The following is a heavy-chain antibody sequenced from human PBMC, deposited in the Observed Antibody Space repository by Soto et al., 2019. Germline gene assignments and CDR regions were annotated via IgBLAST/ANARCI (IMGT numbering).Heavy chain of an antibody. CDR3: ARDLEVGTFLYFFDS. J-gene: IGHJ4*02. CDR1: GGSFSGYY. V-gene: IGHV4-34*01. CDR2: INHSGST. D-gene: IGHD1-26*01. Sequence: PSETLSLTCAVYGGSFSGYYWSWIRQPPGKGLEWIGEINHSGSTNYNPSLKSRVTISVDTSKNQFSLKLSSVTAADTAVYYCARDLEVGTFLYFFDSWGQGTLVTVSS.